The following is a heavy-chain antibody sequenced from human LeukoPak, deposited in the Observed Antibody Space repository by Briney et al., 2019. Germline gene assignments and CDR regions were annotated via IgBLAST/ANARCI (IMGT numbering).Heavy chain of an antibody. CDR1: GYTFTDYN. CDR2: VHPRTGGT. D-gene: IGHD3-10*01. CDR3: ARDQTQIWFGEGLWYFDY. V-gene: IGHV1-2*02. Sequence: ASVKVSCKASGYTFTDYNVYWVRQAPEQGLEWMGWVHPRTGGTIYAQKFQGRVTMTTDTSTSTAYMELRSLRSDDTAVYYCARDQTQIWFGEGLWYFDYWGQGTLVTVSS. J-gene: IGHJ4*02.